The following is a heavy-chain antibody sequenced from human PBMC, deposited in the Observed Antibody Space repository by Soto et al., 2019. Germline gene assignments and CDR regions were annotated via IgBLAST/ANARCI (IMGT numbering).Heavy chain of an antibody. V-gene: IGHV3-23*01. CDR1: GFTFSSYA. CDR2: ISGSGDST. CDR3: AHGVLGIAVGGTGYFQH. D-gene: IGHD6-19*01. J-gene: IGHJ1*01. Sequence: EVQLLESGGGLVQPGGSLRLSCAASGFTFSSYAMSWVRQAPGKGLEWVSGISGSGDSTYYADSVKGRFTISRDNSKNAMYLQSETRRAEDMAVYYCAHGVLGIAVGGTGYFQHWGEGGLVTVSS.